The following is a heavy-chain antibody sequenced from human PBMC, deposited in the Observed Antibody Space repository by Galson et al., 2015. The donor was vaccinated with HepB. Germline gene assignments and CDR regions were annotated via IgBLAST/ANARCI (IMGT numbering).Heavy chain of an antibody. D-gene: IGHD6-13*01. CDR1: GYTFTSYY. CDR3: AREGIAAAGGGWFDP. V-gene: IGHV1-46*01. CDR2: INPSGGST. J-gene: IGHJ5*02. Sequence: SVKVSCKASGYTFTSYYMHWVRQAPGQGLEWMGIINPSGGSTSSAQKLQGRVTMTRETSTTKVYMDLSSLRSEDTAVYYCAREGIAAAGGGWFDPWGQGSLVTVSS.